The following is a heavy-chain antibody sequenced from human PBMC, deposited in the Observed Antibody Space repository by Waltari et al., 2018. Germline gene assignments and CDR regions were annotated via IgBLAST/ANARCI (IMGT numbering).Heavy chain of an antibody. J-gene: IGHJ4*02. CDR2: IYPGGDT. V-gene: IGHV4-38-2*01. Sequence: QLHLQESGPGLLKPSETLSLTCAVSGYSLRAADFWGWIRQPPGKGLEWIGSIYPGGDTYFNPSLKSRVTISVDKSKNQYSLNLRSMTAADTAVYYCARRGRLSSYFFDYWGQGTLVTVSS. D-gene: IGHD2-15*01. CDR1: GYSLRAADF. CDR3: ARRGRLSSYFFDY.